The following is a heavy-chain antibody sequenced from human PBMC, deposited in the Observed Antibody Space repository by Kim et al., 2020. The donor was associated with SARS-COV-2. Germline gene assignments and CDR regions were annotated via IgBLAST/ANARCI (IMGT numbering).Heavy chain of an antibody. J-gene: IGHJ4*02. D-gene: IGHD3-10*01. Sequence: NYAQKFQGRVTITADKSTSTAYMELSSLRSEDTAVYYCARARHYYGSGMGWGQGTLVTVSS. V-gene: IGHV1-69*04. CDR3: ARARHYYGSGMG.